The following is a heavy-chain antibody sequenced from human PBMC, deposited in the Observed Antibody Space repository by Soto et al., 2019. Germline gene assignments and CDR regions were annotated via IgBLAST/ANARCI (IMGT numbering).Heavy chain of an antibody. J-gene: IGHJ4*02. D-gene: IGHD3-10*01. V-gene: IGHV3-74*01. CDR1: GFTFSRYW. CDR2: INGDGSST. Sequence: LSCAASGFTFSRYWLQWVRPAPGKGLVWVSRINGDGSSTTYADSVKGRFTISRDNAKITLFLQMNSLRDEDTAVYYCARDGFRGAVLDYWGQGTQVTVSS. CDR3: ARDGFRGAVLDY.